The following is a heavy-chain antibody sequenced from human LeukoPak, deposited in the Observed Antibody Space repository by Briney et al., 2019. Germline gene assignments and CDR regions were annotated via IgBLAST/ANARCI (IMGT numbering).Heavy chain of an antibody. V-gene: IGHV3-66*01. Sequence: GGSLRLSCAASGFTVSSNYMSWVRQAPGKGLEWVSVIYSGGSTYYADSVKGRFTISRDNSKNTLYLQMNSLRAEDTAVYYCARDLPNYYDSSGLGYWGQGTLVTVSS. J-gene: IGHJ4*02. D-gene: IGHD3-22*01. CDR3: ARDLPNYYDSSGLGY. CDR2: IYSGGST. CDR1: GFTVSSNY.